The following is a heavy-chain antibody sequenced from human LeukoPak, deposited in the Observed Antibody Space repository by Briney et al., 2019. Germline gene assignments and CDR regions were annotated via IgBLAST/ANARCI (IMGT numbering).Heavy chain of an antibody. CDR3: ARTTSLTASGYDC. Sequence: ASVKVSCKTSGYSFTTYHINWVRQASGQGLEWLGWMNPYTGDRGYAQRFQGRLSITSDTSISTAYMERGSLKSDDTAVYLCARTTSLTASGYDCWGQGTLVTVSS. J-gene: IGHJ4*02. CDR1: GYSFTTYH. D-gene: IGHD2-21*02. CDR2: MNPYTGDR. V-gene: IGHV1-8*03.